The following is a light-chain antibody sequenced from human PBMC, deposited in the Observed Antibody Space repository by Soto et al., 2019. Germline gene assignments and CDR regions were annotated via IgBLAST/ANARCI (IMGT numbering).Light chain of an antibody. CDR3: SSYTSSSIDYV. V-gene: IGLV2-14*01. Sequence: QSVLTQPASVSGSPGQSITISCTGTSSDVGGYNYVSWYQQHPGKAPKLMIYEVSSWPSGVSNRFSGSKSGNTASLTISGLQAEDEADYYCSSYTSSSIDYVFGTGTKLTVL. CDR2: EVS. CDR1: SSDVGGYNY. J-gene: IGLJ1*01.